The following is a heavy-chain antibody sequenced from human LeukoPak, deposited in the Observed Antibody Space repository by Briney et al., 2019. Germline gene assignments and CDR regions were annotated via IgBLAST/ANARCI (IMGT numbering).Heavy chain of an antibody. D-gene: IGHD6-13*01. J-gene: IGHJ4*02. CDR3: TALGIAGAGTDY. V-gene: IGHV3-72*01. Sequence: GGSLRLSCAASGFTFSDHYMDWVRQAPGKGLEWVGRTRNKANSYTTEYAASVKGRFTISRDDSKNSLYLQMNSLKTEDTAVYYCTALGIAGAGTDYWGQGTLVTVSS. CDR1: GFTFSDHY. CDR2: TRNKANSYTT.